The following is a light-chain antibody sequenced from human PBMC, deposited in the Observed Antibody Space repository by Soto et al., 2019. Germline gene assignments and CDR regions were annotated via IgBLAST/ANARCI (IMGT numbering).Light chain of an antibody. CDR3: QQSGSSPRT. CDR1: QSVSRSY. J-gene: IGKJ1*01. CDR2: DAS. Sequence: EIVLTQSPGTLSLSPGERATLSCRASQSVSRSYLAWYQQKPGQAPRLLIHDASSRATGIPDRFSGSGSGTDFTLTISRLEPEDFAVYYCQQSGSSPRTFXQGTKVDIK. V-gene: IGKV3-20*01.